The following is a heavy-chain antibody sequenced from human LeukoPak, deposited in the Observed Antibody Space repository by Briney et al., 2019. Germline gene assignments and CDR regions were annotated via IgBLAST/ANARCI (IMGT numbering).Heavy chain of an antibody. Sequence: PSETLSLTCAVYGGSFSGYYWSWIRQPPGKGLEWIGEINHSGSTNYNPSLKSRVTISVDTSKNQFSLKLSSVTAADTAVYYCARGENGYETDFDYWGQGTLVTVSS. CDR1: GGSFSGYY. D-gene: IGHD5-18*01. CDR2: INHSGST. CDR3: ARGENGYETDFDY. J-gene: IGHJ4*02. V-gene: IGHV4-34*01.